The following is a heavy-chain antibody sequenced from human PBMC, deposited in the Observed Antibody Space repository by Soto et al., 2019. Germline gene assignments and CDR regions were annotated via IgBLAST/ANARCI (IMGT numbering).Heavy chain of an antibody. CDR1: GFTFSSYA. V-gene: IGHV3-23*01. D-gene: IGHD2-2*01. J-gene: IGHJ6*03. CDR3: AKDGEAYCSSTSCYPYYYYYYMDV. Sequence: GGSLRLSCAASGFTFSSYAMSWVRQAPGKGLEWVSAISGSGGSTYYADSVKGRFTISRDNSKNTLYLQMNSLRAEDTAVYYCAKDGEAYCSSTSCYPYYYYYYMDVWGKGTTVTVSS. CDR2: ISGSGGST.